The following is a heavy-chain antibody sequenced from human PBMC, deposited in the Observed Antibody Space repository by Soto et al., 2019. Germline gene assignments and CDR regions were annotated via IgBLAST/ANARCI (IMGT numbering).Heavy chain of an antibody. CDR1: GCTFSSYA. CDR3: ARPPVAGTTHDAFDI. V-gene: IGHV1-69*13. CDR2: IIPIFGTA. J-gene: IGHJ3*02. D-gene: IGHD6-19*01. Sequence: GASVKVSCKASGCTFSSYAISCVRQAPGQGLEWMGGIIPIFGTANYAQKFQGRVAITADESTSTAYMELSSLRSEDTAVYYCARPPVAGTTHDAFDIWGQGTMVTVSS.